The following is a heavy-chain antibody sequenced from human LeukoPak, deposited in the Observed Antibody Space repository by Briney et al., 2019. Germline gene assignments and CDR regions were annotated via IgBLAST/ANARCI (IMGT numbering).Heavy chain of an antibody. J-gene: IGHJ3*02. CDR1: GFTLGIYA. CDR3: AKVRKGVGAFDI. V-gene: IGHV3-23*01. D-gene: IGHD3-16*01. Sequence: GGSLTLSCAAAGFTLGIYAMSWVRQAPGKGLEWVSAISNTGLTTYYIDSVKGWFTISRDRSKNPLNLQMDSLRTEDTGVYYCAKVRKGVGAFDIWGQGIMVTVSS. CDR2: ISNTGLTT.